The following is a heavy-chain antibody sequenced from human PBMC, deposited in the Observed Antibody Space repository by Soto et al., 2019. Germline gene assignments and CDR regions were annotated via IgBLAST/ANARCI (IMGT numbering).Heavy chain of an antibody. D-gene: IGHD4-17*01. Sequence: GGSLRLSCAASGFTVSSNYMSWVRRAPGKGLEWVSVIYSGGSTYYADSVKGRFTISRDNSKNTLYLQMNSLRAEDTAVYYCARGRFDYGLAPWGQGTLVTVSS. V-gene: IGHV3-66*01. CDR2: IYSGGST. J-gene: IGHJ4*02. CDR3: ARGRFDYGLAP. CDR1: GFTVSSNY.